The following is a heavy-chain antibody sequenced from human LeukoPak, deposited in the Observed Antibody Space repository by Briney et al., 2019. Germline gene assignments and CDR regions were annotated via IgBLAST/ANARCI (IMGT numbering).Heavy chain of an antibody. J-gene: IGHJ4*02. CDR2: ISWNSGSI. V-gene: IGHV3-9*01. CDR3: AKDSLHYYDSSGYPDY. CDR1: GFTFDDYA. Sequence: GGSLRLSCAASGFTFDDYAMHWVRQAPGKGLEWVSGISWNSGSIGYADSVKGRFTISRDNAKSSLYLQMNSLRAEDTALYYCAKDSLHYYDSSGYPDYWGQGTLVTVSS. D-gene: IGHD3-22*01.